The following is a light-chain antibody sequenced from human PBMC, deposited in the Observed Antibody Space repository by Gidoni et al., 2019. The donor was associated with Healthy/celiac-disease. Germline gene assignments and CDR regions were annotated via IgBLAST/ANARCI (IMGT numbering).Light chain of an antibody. CDR2: GAS. CDR1: QSVSSN. J-gene: IGKJ3*01. CDR3: QQYNNWPRDFT. Sequence: EIVMTQSPATLSVSPGERATLSCRASQSVSSNLAWYQQTPGQAPRLLIYGASTRATGIPARFSGSGSGTEFTLTISSLQSEDFAVYYCQQYNNWPRDFTFGPGTKVDIK. V-gene: IGKV3-15*01.